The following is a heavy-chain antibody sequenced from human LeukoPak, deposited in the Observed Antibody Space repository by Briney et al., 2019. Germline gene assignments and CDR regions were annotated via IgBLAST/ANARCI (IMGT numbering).Heavy chain of an antibody. Sequence: SQTLSLACTVSGGSISSGSYYWSWIRQPAGRGLEWIGRIYTSGSTNYNPSLKSRVTISVDTSKNQFSLKLSSVTAADTAVYYCARDTPQWAAAGSPLDVWGQGTTVTVSS. V-gene: IGHV4-61*02. J-gene: IGHJ6*02. D-gene: IGHD6-13*01. CDR3: ARDTPQWAAAGSPLDV. CDR1: GGSISSGSYY. CDR2: IYTSGST.